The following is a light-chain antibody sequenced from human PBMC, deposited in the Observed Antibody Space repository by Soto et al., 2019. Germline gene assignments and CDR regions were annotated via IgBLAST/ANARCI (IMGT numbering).Light chain of an antibody. CDR2: EVT. Sequence: QSALTQPPSASGSPGQSVTLSCTGTTSDVGGYNYVSWYQQHPGKAPKLMIYEVTKRPSGVPDRFSASKSGNTASLTVSGLQAEDEDDYYCSSYASSNNLVFGGGTKLTVL. V-gene: IGLV2-8*01. CDR1: TSDVGGYNY. J-gene: IGLJ2*01. CDR3: SSYASSNNLV.